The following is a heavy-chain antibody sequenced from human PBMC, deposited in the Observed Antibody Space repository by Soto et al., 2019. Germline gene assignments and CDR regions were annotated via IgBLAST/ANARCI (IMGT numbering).Heavy chain of an antibody. CDR1: GGSISSSSFH. D-gene: IGHD5-12*01. Sequence: PSETVSLTCTVSGGSISSSSFHWGWILQPPGKGLEWIGSIYYSGSTYYSPSLKSRVTISVDTSKNQFSLNLRSVTAADTAVYYCARESGYERYFDYWGLGTLVTVSS. J-gene: IGHJ4*02. CDR3: ARESGYERYFDY. V-gene: IGHV4-39*07. CDR2: IYYSGST.